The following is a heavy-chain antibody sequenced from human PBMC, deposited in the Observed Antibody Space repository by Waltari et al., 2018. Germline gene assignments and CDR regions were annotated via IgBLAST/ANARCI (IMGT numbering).Heavy chain of an antibody. CDR2: ISGSGGST. Sequence: EVQLLESGGGLVQPGGSLRLSCAASGFTFSSYAMSWVRQAPGKGLEWVSAISGSGGSTYYADSVKGRFTISRDNSKNTLYLQMNSLRAEDTAVYYCAKDGEYYDFWSGYRYFDYWGQGTLVTVSS. J-gene: IGHJ4*02. V-gene: IGHV3-23*01. D-gene: IGHD3-3*01. CDR3: AKDGEYYDFWSGYRYFDY. CDR1: GFTFSSYA.